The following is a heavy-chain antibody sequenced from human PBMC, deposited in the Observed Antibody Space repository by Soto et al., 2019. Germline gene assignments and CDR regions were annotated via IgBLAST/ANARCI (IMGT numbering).Heavy chain of an antibody. J-gene: IGHJ4*02. Sequence: PGGSLRLSCVASGFAFSAYGMHWVRQTPGKGLEWVATISKQGDKKYHSEFLKGRFTISRDNFRNTLYLQMNSLRPEDTAMYYCATRTFGTPDNWGQGTLVTVSS. CDR2: ISKQGDKK. CDR3: ATRTFGTPDN. CDR1: GFAFSAYG. V-gene: IGHV3-30-3*01. D-gene: IGHD3-16*01.